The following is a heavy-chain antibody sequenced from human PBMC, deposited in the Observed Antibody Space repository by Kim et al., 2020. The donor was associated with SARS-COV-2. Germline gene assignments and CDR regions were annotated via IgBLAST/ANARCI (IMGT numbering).Heavy chain of an antibody. CDR1: GYSFTTYW. CDR2: IYPGDSDT. J-gene: IGHJ4*02. Sequence: GESLKISCKGSGYSFTTYWIGWVCHMPGKGLEWMGIIYPGDSDTKYSPSFQGQVTISADWSISTAYLQWSSLKASDTAVYYCARAPSGTLTPYYFDYWGQGTLVTVSS. D-gene: IGHD3-10*01. CDR3: ARAPSGTLTPYYFDY. V-gene: IGHV5-51*01.